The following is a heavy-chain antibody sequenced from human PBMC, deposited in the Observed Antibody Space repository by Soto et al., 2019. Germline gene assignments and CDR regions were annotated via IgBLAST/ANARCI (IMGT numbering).Heavy chain of an antibody. D-gene: IGHD3-16*01. Sequence: GGSLRLSCAASGFTFSSYGMHWVRQAPGKGLEWVAVISYDGNNEYYADSVKGRFTISRDNSKNTQYLQMNSLRTEDTAVYYCAKDGGGYYFDYWGQGTLVTVSS. CDR1: GFTFSSYG. J-gene: IGHJ4*02. CDR3: AKDGGGYYFDY. CDR2: ISYDGNNE. V-gene: IGHV3-30*18.